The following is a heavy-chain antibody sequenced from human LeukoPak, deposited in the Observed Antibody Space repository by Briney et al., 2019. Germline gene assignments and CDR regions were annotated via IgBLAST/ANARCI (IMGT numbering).Heavy chain of an antibody. V-gene: IGHV3-7*05. Sequence: GGSLRPSCAASAFTCSSHWMNWVRQAPGKGLEWVANINQDGSQKYCVDSVKGRFTISRDNDRKSLYLQMSGLRAEDTAVYYCACARVPEAVDIWGQGTMVTVSS. J-gene: IGHJ3*02. CDR2: INQDGSQK. CDR3: ACARVPEAVDI. CDR1: AFTCSSHW. D-gene: IGHD1-14*01.